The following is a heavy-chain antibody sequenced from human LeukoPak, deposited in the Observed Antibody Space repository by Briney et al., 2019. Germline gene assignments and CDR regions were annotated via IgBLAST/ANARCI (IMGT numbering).Heavy chain of an antibody. D-gene: IGHD2-21*01. J-gene: IGHJ4*02. CDR2: INPNSGGI. Sequence: ASVKVSCKASGYTFTGYYIRWVRQAPGQGLEWMGWINPNSGGIKYGQKFQGRVTMNRDTSVNTAYIEVSRLTSDDTAVYFCARGVVACPNWGQGTLVTVSS. V-gene: IGHV1-2*02. CDR3: ARGVVACPN. CDR1: GYTFTGYY.